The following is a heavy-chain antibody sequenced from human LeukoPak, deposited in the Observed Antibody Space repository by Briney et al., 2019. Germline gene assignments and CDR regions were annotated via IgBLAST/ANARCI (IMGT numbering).Heavy chain of an antibody. CDR1: GYTFTSYY. Sequence: ASVTVSCKASGYTFTSYYMHWVRQAPGQGLEWMGWINPYSGDTNYAQKFQGRVTMTRDTSISTAYMEVSRLRSDDAAVFYCARVGGYCTTTSCSYGMDVWGQGSTVTVSS. CDR2: INPYSGDT. D-gene: IGHD2-2*01. CDR3: ARVGGYCTTTSCSYGMDV. V-gene: IGHV1-2*02. J-gene: IGHJ6*02.